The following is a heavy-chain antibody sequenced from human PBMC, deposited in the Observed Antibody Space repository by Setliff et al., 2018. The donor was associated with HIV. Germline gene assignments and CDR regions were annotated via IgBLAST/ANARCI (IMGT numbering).Heavy chain of an antibody. CDR3: AREDYYYYGMDV. V-gene: IGHV4-4*07. J-gene: IGHJ6*02. CDR1: DDSISSNY. Sequence: SETLSLTCTVSDDSISSNYWSWIRQSAGKGLEWVGRIYTGGRTNYNPSLKSRVTISVDTSKNQFSLKLSSVTAADTAVYYCAREDYYYYGMDVWGQGTTVTVSS. CDR2: IYTGGRT.